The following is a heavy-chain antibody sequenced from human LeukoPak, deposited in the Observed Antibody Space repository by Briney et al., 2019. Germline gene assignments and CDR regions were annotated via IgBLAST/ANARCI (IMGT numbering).Heavy chain of an antibody. Sequence: PSETLSLTCTVSGGSISSYYWSWIRRPAGKGLEWIGRMYTSGSTNYNPSLKSRVTMSVDTSKNQFSLKLSSVTAVDTAVYYCAREGEYSSSSGAYYFDSWGQGTLVTVSS. CDR3: AREGEYSSSSGAYYFDS. V-gene: IGHV4-4*07. J-gene: IGHJ4*02. CDR1: GGSISSYY. D-gene: IGHD6-6*01. CDR2: MYTSGST.